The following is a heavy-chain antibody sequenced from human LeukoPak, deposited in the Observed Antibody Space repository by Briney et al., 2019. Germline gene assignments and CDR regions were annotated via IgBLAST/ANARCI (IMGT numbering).Heavy chain of an antibody. CDR2: IYYSGST. CDR3: ARGTLYYDSSGYTWYFDL. J-gene: IGHJ2*01. CDR1: GGSISSYY. V-gene: IGHV4-59*01. Sequence: SETLSLTCTVSGGSISSYYWSWIRQPPGKGLEWIGYIYYSGSTNYNPSLKSRVTISVDTSKNQFSLKLSSVTAADTAVYYCARGTLYYDSSGYTWYFDLWGRGTLVTVPS. D-gene: IGHD3-22*01.